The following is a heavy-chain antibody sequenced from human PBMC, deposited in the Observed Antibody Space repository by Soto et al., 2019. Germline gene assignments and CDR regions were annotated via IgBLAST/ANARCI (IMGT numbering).Heavy chain of an antibody. D-gene: IGHD6-13*01. CDR2: ISYDGSNK. J-gene: IGHJ4*02. CDR3: AKDNKGLYSSSWYSYFDY. V-gene: IGHV3-30*18. CDR1: GFTFDDYA. Sequence: GGSLRLSCAASGFTFDDYAMHWVRQAPGKGLEWVAVISYDGSNKYYADSVKGRFTISRDNSKNTLYLQMNSLRAEDTAVYYCAKDNKGLYSSSWYSYFDYWGQGTLVTVSS.